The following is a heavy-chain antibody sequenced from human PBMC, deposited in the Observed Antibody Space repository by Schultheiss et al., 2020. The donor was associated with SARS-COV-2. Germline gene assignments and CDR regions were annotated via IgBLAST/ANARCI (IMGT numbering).Heavy chain of an antibody. CDR3: ARNGGYVDY. Sequence: SETLSLTCAVYGGSFSGYYWSWIRQPPGKGLEWIGYIYYSGSTNYNPSLKSRVTISVDTSKNQFSLKLSSVTAADTAVYYCARNGGYVDYWGQGTLVTVSS. J-gene: IGHJ4*02. CDR1: GGSFSGYY. V-gene: IGHV4-59*08. D-gene: IGHD3-22*01. CDR2: IYYSGST.